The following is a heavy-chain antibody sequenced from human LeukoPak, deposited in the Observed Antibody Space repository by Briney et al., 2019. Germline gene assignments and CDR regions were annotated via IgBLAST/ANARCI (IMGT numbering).Heavy chain of an antibody. CDR3: ARSPNLGYSSGWWIYYFDY. V-gene: IGHV4-38-2*02. J-gene: IGHJ4*02. Sequence: SETLSLTCTVSGYSISSGYYWGWIRQPPGKGLEWIGSIYHSGRTFYNPSLKSRVTISVDTSKNQFSLKLSSVTAADTAVYYCARSPNLGYSSGWWIYYFDYWGQGTLVTVSS. D-gene: IGHD6-19*01. CDR1: GYSISSGYY. CDR2: IYHSGRT.